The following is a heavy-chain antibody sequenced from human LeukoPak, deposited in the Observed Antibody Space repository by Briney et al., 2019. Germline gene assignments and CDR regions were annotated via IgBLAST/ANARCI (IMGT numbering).Heavy chain of an antibody. CDR2: ISGSGGGT. Sequence: GGSLRLSCAVSGITLSNYGMSWVRQAPGRGLEWVAGISGSGGGTYYADSVKGRFTISRDNPKNTLYLQMNSLRAEDTAVYFCAKRGVVIRVILVGFHKEAYYFDSWGQGALVTVSS. D-gene: IGHD3-22*01. CDR1: GITLSNYG. CDR3: AKRGVVIRVILVGFHKEAYYFDS. V-gene: IGHV3-23*01. J-gene: IGHJ4*02.